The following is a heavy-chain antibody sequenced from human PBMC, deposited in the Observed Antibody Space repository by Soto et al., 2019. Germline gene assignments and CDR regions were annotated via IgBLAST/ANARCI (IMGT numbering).Heavy chain of an antibody. D-gene: IGHD6-6*01. V-gene: IGHV3-11*06. CDR3: ASVLTARGYFDY. Sequence: GGSLRLSCAASGFTFSDYYMSWIRQAPGKGLEWVSYISSSSSYTNYADSVKGRFTISRDNAKNSLYLQMNSLRAEDTAVYYCASVLTARGYFDYWGQGTLVTV. CDR1: GFTFSDYY. CDR2: ISSSSSYT. J-gene: IGHJ4*02.